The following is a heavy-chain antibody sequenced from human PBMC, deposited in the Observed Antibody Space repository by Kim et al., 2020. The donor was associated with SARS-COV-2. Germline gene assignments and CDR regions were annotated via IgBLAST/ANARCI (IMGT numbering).Heavy chain of an antibody. CDR3: ARRGTGAGGFDY. Sequence: YSPSFQGQVTISADKSISTAYLQWSSLKASDTAMYYCARRGTGAGGFDYWGQGTLVTVSS. D-gene: IGHD6-19*01. V-gene: IGHV5-51*01. J-gene: IGHJ4*02.